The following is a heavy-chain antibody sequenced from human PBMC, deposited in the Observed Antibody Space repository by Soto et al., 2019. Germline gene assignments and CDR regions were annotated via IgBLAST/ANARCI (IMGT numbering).Heavy chain of an antibody. D-gene: IGHD6-13*01. CDR3: AKDRRANWYFYYDHALDV. CDR1: GGTFSSFT. Sequence: QVRLVQSVAEVTKPRSSGLVSCTASGGTFSSFTISWVRQAPGQGLEWMGGIIPIDGTANYAQKFQGRVRITADASTSTAYMELSSLRSEDTAVYYCAKDRRANWYFYYDHALDVWAQGTTATV. CDR2: IIPIDGTA. J-gene: IGHJ6*02. V-gene: IGHV1-69*01.